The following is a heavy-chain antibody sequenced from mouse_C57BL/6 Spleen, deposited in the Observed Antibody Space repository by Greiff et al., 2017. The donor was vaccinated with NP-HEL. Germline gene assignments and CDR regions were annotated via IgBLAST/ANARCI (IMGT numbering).Heavy chain of an antibody. V-gene: IGHV1-64*01. CDR2: IHPNSGST. D-gene: IGHD3-2*02. J-gene: IGHJ2*01. Sequence: VKLQQPGAELVKPGASVKLSCKASGYTFTSYWMHWVKQRPGQGLEWIGMIHPNSGSTNYNEKFKSKATLTVDKSSSTAYMQLSSLTSEDAAVYYCARDSSGSGYWGQGTTLTVSS. CDR1: GYTFTSYW. CDR3: ARDSSGSGY.